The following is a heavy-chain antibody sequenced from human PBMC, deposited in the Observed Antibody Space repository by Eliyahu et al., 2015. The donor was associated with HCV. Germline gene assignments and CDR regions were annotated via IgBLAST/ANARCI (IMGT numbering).Heavy chain of an antibody. J-gene: IGHJ5*02. CDR2: IYHSGST. Sequence: QVQLQESGPGLVKPSETLSLTCTVSGYSISSGYYWGWIRQPPGKGLEWIGSIYHSGSTYYNPSLKSRVTISVDTSKNHFSLKLSSVTAADTAVYYCARGSVVTAFESWFDPWGQGTLVTVSS. CDR3: ARGSVVTAFESWFDP. V-gene: IGHV4-38-2*02. D-gene: IGHD2-21*02. CDR1: GYSISSGYY.